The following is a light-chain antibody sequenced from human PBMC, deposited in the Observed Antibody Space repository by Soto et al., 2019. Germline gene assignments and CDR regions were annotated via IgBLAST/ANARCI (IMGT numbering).Light chain of an antibody. CDR1: SSNIANNY. J-gene: IGLJ1*01. Sequence: QSVLTQPPSVSAAPGQKVTISCSGSSSNIANNYVSWYQQLPGTAPKHLIYDNNKRPSGIPDRFSGSKSGTSATLGISGLQTGDEADYYCGTWDSSLSAYVFGTGTKVTVL. CDR3: GTWDSSLSAYV. V-gene: IGLV1-51*01. CDR2: DNN.